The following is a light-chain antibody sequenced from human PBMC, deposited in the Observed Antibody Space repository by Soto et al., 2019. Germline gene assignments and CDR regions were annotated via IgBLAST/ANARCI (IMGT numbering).Light chain of an antibody. J-gene: IGKJ4*01. CDR3: QQRSNWPSLT. Sequence: EIVLTQSPATLSLSPGERATLSCRASQSVSSYLAWYQQKPGQAPRLLIYDASNRATGMPARFSGSGSGTDFTLTIIILETEDFAVYYCQQRSNWPSLTFGGGTKVEIK. CDR1: QSVSSY. CDR2: DAS. V-gene: IGKV3-11*01.